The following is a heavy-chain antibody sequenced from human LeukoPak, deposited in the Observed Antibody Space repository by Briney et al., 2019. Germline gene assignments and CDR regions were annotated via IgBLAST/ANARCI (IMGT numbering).Heavy chain of an antibody. D-gene: IGHD1-26*01. J-gene: IGHJ4*02. CDR1: GFTVSSNY. V-gene: IGHV3-53*01. CDR2: IYSGGST. Sequence: GGSLRLSCAASGFTVSSNYMSWVRQAPGKGLEWVSLIYSGGSTHYADSVKGRFTISRDNSKNTLYLQMSSLRADDTAVYYCARHSGSYYITGDYWGQGTLVTVSS. CDR3: ARHSGSYYITGDY.